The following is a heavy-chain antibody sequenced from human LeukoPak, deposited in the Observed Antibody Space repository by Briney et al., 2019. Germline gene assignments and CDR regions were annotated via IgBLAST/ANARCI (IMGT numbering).Heavy chain of an antibody. CDR2: IRYDGSNK. CDR1: GFTFSSYG. D-gene: IGHD3-22*01. Sequence: GGSLRLSCAASGFTFSSYGMHWVRQAPGKGLEWVAFIRYDGSNKYYADSVKGRFTISRDNSKNTLYLQMNSLRAEDTAVYYCARWDYYDSSGEYWYFDLWGRGTLVTVSS. CDR3: ARWDYYDSSGEYWYFDL. J-gene: IGHJ2*01. V-gene: IGHV3-30*02.